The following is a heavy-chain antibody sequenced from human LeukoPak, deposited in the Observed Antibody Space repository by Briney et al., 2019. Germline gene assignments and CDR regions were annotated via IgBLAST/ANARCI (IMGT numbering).Heavy chain of an antibody. Sequence: SETLSLTCTVSGGSLSSSSYYWGWIGQPPGKGLESIGSIYYSGSTYYNPSLESRVTISVDTSKNQFSLKLSSVTAADTAVYYCAMTADFSTRKLRGLHYDYWGQGTLVTVSS. J-gene: IGHJ4*02. V-gene: IGHV4-39*01. CDR2: IYYSGST. CDR1: GGSLSSSSYY. CDR3: AMTADFSTRKLRGLHYDY. D-gene: IGHD4-17*01.